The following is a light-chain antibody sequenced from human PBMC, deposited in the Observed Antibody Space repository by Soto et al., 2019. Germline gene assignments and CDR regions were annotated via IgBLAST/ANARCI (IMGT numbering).Light chain of an antibody. CDR1: QSVSSSY. Sequence: EIGLTQSPGTLSLSPGQRATLSCRASQSVSSSYLAWYQQKPGPAPRLLIYGASSRATGIPDRFSGSGSGTDFTLTISRLEPEDFAVYYCQQYGSSPTFGQGTKVDIK. CDR3: QQYGSSPT. V-gene: IGKV3-20*01. J-gene: IGKJ1*01. CDR2: GAS.